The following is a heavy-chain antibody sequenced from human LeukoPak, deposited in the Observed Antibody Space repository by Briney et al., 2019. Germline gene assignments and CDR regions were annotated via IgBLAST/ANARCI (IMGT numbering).Heavy chain of an antibody. J-gene: IGHJ4*02. V-gene: IGHV4-39*07. CDR3: ARIVLIVGCLDY. D-gene: IGHD2-8*01. CDR1: GGSITSSSYY. CDR2: IYYRGRT. Sequence: SETLSLTCTVSGGSITSSSYYWGWIRQPPGKGLEWIGSIYYRGRTYYNPSLKSRVTISVDTSKNQFSLKLSSVTAADTAVYYCARIVLIVGCLDYWGQGTLVTVSS.